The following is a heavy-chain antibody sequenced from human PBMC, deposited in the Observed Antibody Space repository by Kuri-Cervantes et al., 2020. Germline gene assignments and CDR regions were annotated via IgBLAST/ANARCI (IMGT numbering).Heavy chain of an antibody. CDR3: ARVSLSGWTAYYYYGMDV. J-gene: IGHJ6*02. D-gene: IGHD6-19*01. CDR1: GGSISSGGYY. V-gene: IGHV4-61*08. Sequence: GSLRLSCTVSGGSISSGGYYWSWIRQHPGKGLEWIGYIYYSGSTNYNPSLKSRVTISVDTSKNQFSLKLSSVTAADTAVYYCARVSLSGWTAYYYYGMDVWGQGTTVTVSS. CDR2: IYYSGST.